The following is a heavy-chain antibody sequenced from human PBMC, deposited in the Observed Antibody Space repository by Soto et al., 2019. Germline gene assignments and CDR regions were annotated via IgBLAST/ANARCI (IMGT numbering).Heavy chain of an antibody. J-gene: IGHJ4*02. CDR2: IFDSGSP. V-gene: IGHV4-59*08. CDR3: ARQPHAHGFDY. CDR1: GGCISSYY. Sequence: SETLSLTCTVSGGCISSYYWSWIRQPPGKGLEWIGYIFDSGSPNYNPSLKSRVTISLDASKNQFSLRLSSVTAADTAVYYCARQPHAHGFDYRGQGTLVTLSS. D-gene: IGHD2-2*01.